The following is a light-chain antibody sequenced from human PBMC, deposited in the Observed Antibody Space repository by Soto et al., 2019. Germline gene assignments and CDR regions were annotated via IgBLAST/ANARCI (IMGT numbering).Light chain of an antibody. CDR3: QQYDNLPLT. CDR1: QDIGSW. V-gene: IGKV1-33*01. CDR2: DAS. J-gene: IGKJ4*01. Sequence: DIQVTQSPSSVSASVGDRVTITCRAGQDIGSWLTWYQHKPGKAPKLLIYDASNLETGVPSRFNGSGSGTDSTLTISSLQPEDIATYYCQQYDNLPLTFGGGTKVDIK.